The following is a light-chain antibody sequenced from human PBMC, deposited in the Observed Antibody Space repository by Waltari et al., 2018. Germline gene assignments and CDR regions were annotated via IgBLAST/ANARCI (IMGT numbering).Light chain of an antibody. Sequence: QSALTQPAPVSGSPGQSTTIPCPGTSSDVGGYNSFSWYQQHPGKAPKLMIYDVSKRPSGVSNRFSGSKSGNTASLTISGLQAEDEADYYCSSYTSSSTLVFGGGTKLTVL. CDR3: SSYTSSSTLV. V-gene: IGLV2-14*01. CDR1: SSDVGGYNS. CDR2: DVS. J-gene: IGLJ3*02.